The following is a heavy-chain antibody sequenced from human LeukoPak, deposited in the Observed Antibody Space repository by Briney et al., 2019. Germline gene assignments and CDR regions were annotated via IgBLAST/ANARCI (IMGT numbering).Heavy chain of an antibody. CDR3: ARDDGGFDY. Sequence: GSLILYCAASRFTLSSYALSWVRQAPGKGLEWVSAISGSGGSTYYADSVKGRFTISRDNSKNTLYLQMNSLRAEDTAVYYCARDDGGFDYWGQGTLVTVSS. CDR2: ISGSGGST. CDR1: RFTLSSYA. D-gene: IGHD3-10*01. J-gene: IGHJ4*02. V-gene: IGHV3-23*01.